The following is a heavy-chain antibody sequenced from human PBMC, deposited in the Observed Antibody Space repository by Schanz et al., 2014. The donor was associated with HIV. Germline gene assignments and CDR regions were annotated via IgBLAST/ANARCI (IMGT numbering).Heavy chain of an antibody. CDR2: IFFSGTT. CDR1: GGSISNSNYY. V-gene: IGHV4-39*01. J-gene: IGHJ6*02. D-gene: IGHD4-17*01. CDR3: ARRGTVTTGHYYGMDV. Sequence: QLQLPESGPGLVKPSETLSLTCSVSGGSISNSNYYWGWIRQPPGKGLEWIGSIFFSGTTYYNPSLKSRVTIPGDTPRNQFSLKLRFVTAADTAVYFCARRGTVTTGHYYGMDVWGQGTTLIVSS.